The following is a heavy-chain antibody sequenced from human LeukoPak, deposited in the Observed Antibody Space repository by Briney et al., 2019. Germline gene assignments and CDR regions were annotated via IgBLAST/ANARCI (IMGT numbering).Heavy chain of an antibody. D-gene: IGHD3-22*01. J-gene: IGHJ3*02. CDR3: ARLSSGFLGFDI. CDR2: IYSGGST. V-gene: IGHV3-53*01. CDR1: GFTVSNNY. Sequence: PGGSLRLSCAVSGFTVSNNYMSWVRQAPGKGLELVSLIYSGGSTVYADSVKGRFTISRDNSKNTLFLQMNSLRAADTAVYYCARLSSGFLGFDIWGQGTMVTVSS.